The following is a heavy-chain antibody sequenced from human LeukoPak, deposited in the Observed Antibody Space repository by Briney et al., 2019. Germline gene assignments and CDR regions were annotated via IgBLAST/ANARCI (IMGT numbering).Heavy chain of an antibody. D-gene: IGHD3-22*01. J-gene: IGHJ3*02. CDR1: GYSFATYW. CDR2: IYPGDSDT. CDR3: ARPKYYYDSSGYSYDAFDI. V-gene: IGHV5-51*01. Sequence: GESLKISCKGSGYSFATYWIGWVRQMPGKGLEWMGIIYPGDSDTRYSPSFQGQVTISADKSISTAYLQWSSLKASDTAMYYCARPKYYYDSSGYSYDAFDIWGQGTMVTVSS.